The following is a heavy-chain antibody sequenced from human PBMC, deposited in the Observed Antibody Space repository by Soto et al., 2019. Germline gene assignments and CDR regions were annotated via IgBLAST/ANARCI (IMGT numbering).Heavy chain of an antibody. Sequence: GGSLRLSCAASGFTFSSYAMSWVRQAPGKGLEWVSAISGSGGSTYYADSVKGRFTISRDNSKNTLYLQMNSLRAEDTAVYYCAASSHRKSALSSSNYYYGMDVWGQGTTVTVSS. J-gene: IGHJ6*02. CDR3: AASSHRKSALSSSNYYYGMDV. CDR1: GFTFSSYA. D-gene: IGHD6-6*01. CDR2: ISGSGGST. V-gene: IGHV3-23*01.